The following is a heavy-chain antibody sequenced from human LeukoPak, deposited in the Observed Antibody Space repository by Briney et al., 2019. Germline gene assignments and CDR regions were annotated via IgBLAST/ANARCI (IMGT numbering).Heavy chain of an antibody. V-gene: IGHV3-23*01. CDR1: GFTFSSDA. CDR2: ITGSGAIT. Sequence: GGSLRLSCAASGFTFSSDAMSWVRQAPGKGLEWVSVITGSGAITYYADSVKGRFTISRDNSKNTLYLQMNSLRADDTAVYYCGKDFMSTAGSVTWGRGTLVTVSS. J-gene: IGHJ5*02. D-gene: IGHD2-8*02. CDR3: GKDFMSTAGSVT.